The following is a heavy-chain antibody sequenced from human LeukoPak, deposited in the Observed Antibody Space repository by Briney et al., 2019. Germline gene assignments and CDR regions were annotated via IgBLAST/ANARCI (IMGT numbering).Heavy chain of an antibody. CDR3: ARDPPWLFLGLAFDI. D-gene: IGHD3-22*01. V-gene: IGHV4-39*07. Sequence: SETLSLTCTVSGGSISSSSYYWVWIRQPPGQGLEWIGSIYYSGSTYYNPSLKSRVTISVDTSKNQFSLKLSSVTAADTAVYYCARDPPWLFLGLAFDIWGQGTMVTVSS. J-gene: IGHJ3*02. CDR1: GGSISSSSYY. CDR2: IYYSGST.